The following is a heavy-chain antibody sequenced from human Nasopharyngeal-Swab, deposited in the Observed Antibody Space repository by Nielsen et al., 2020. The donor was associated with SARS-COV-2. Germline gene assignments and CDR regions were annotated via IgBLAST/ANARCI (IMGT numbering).Heavy chain of an antibody. CDR2: LTSSGGTT. CDR3: ARDRSGETGTVGAD. D-gene: IGHD1-7*01. Sequence: GGSLRLSCATSGFTFSSRPMFWVRQAPGKGLEWVSSLTSSGGTTYYADSVRGRFTISKDNAKNTMYLQMNSLRADDTAMYFCARDRSGETGTVGADWGQGTLVTVSS. J-gene: IGHJ4*02. V-gene: IGHV3-23*01. CDR1: GFTFSSRP.